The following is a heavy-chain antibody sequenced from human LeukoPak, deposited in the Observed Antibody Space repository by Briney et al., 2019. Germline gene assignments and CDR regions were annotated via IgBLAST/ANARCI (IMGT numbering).Heavy chain of an antibody. CDR3: ARAIVATAHSDY. CDR2: MSPNSGNT. CDR1: GYTFTSYD. J-gene: IGHJ4*02. D-gene: IGHD5-12*01. Sequence: ASVKVSCKASGYTFTSYDFNWVRQATGQRPEWMGWMSPNSGNTGYAQKFQGRVTMTRNTSISTAYMELSSLRSEDTAVYYCARAIVATAHSDYWGQGTLVTVSS. V-gene: IGHV1-8*01.